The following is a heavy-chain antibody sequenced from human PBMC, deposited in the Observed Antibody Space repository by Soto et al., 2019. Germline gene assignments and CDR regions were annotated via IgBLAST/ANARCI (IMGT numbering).Heavy chain of an antibody. J-gene: IGHJ6*02. CDR1: GGSFSGYY. CDR2: INHSGST. Sequence: SETLSLTCAVYGGSFSGYYWSWIRQPPGKGLEWIGEINHSGSTNYNPSLKSRVTISVDTSKNQFSLRLSSVTAADTAVYYCARIAGYSSSWYLHYYYGMDVWGQGTTVTVSS. CDR3: ARIAGYSSSWYLHYYYGMDV. D-gene: IGHD6-13*01. V-gene: IGHV4-34*01.